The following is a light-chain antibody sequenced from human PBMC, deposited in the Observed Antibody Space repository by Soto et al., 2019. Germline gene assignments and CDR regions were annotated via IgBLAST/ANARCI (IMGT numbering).Light chain of an antibody. CDR1: HNLLFTNNKNY. Sequence: DYVMTQSPDSLAVSLGERATINCKSSHNLLFTNNKNYLAWYQQKPGQPPKLLFSWASTREFGVPDRFSGSGSGTEFTLTISSLQADDVAVYYCQQYYTYPLTFGGGTKVEVK. V-gene: IGKV4-1*01. CDR3: QQYYTYPLT. J-gene: IGKJ4*01. CDR2: WAS.